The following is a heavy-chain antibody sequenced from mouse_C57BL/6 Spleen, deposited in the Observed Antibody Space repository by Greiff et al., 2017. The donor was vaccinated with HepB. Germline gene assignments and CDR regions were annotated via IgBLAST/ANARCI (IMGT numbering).Heavy chain of an antibody. D-gene: IGHD2-13*01. Sequence: VKLQESGPELVKPGASVKISCKASGYEFSSSWMNWVKQRPGKGLEWIGRIYPGDGDTNYNGKFKGKATLTADKSSSTAYMQLSSLTSEDSAVYFCARGDSDYWGQGTTLTVSS. CDR1: GYEFSSSW. CDR2: IYPGDGDT. V-gene: IGHV1-82*01. CDR3: ARGDSDY. J-gene: IGHJ2*01.